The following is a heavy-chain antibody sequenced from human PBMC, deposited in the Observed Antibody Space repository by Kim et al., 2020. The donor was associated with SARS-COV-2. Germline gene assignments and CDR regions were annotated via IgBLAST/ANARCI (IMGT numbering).Heavy chain of an antibody. CDR3: TGGGSNAY. J-gene: IGHJ4*02. CDR2: DGSGR. V-gene: IGHV3-7*03. Sequence: DGSGRYYVASEKGRFASSRDNAKNSLYLQMTSLRAEDTAVYYCTGGGSNAYWGQGTLVTVSS. D-gene: IGHD2-8*02.